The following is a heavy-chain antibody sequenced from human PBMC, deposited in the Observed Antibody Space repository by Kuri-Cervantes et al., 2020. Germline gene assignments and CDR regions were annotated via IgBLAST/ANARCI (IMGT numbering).Heavy chain of an antibody. D-gene: IGHD5-18*01. CDR2: INSDGSST. CDR1: GFTFSSYW. CDR3: ARDRVGGYSYGPAPY. J-gene: IGHJ4*02. V-gene: IGHV3-74*01. Sequence: GESLKISCAASGFTFSSYWMHWVRQAPGKGLVWVSRINSDGSSTSYADSVKGRFTISRDNAKNTLYLQMNSLRAEDTAVYYCARDRVGGYSYGPAPYWGQGTLVTVSS.